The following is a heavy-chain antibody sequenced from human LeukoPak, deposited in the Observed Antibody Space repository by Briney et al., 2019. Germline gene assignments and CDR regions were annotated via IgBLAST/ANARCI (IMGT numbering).Heavy chain of an antibody. CDR1: GFTFSNYA. J-gene: IGHJ4*02. CDR3: AKIYGGSAYFPDY. D-gene: IGHD3-22*01. V-gene: IGHV3-23*01. Sequence: AGGSLRLSCAASGFTFSNYAMSWVRQAPGKELEWVSAISAGGDSTYYADSVKGRFTISRDNSKYTLYLQVNSLRPEDTAVYYCAKIYGGSAYFPDYWGQGTLVTVSS. CDR2: ISAGGDST.